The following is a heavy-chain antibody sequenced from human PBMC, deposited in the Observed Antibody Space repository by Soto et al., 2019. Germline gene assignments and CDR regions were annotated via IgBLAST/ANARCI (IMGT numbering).Heavy chain of an antibody. V-gene: IGHV3-74*01. D-gene: IGHD3-22*01. CDR2: INSDGSST. CDR1: GFTFSSYW. J-gene: IGHJ3*02. Sequence: EGSLRLSCAASGFTFSSYWMHWVRQAPGKGLVWVSRINSDGSSTSYADSVKGRFTISRDNAKNTLYLQMNSLRAEDTAVYYCASLPYDSSGYYYHDAFDIWGQGTMVTVS. CDR3: ASLPYDSSGYYYHDAFDI.